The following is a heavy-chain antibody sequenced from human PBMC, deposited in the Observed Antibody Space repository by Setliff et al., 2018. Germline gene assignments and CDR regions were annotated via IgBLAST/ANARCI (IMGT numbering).Heavy chain of an antibody. CDR3: AGVLRDYYGSGSYYNWFDP. Sequence: ASVKVSCKVSGYTLTELSRHWVRQAPGKGLEWMGGFDPEDGETIYAQKFQGRVTITRDTSASTAYMELSSLRSEDTAVYFCAGVLRDYYGSGSYYNWFDPWGQGTLVTVSS. CDR1: GYTLTELS. J-gene: IGHJ5*02. CDR2: FDPEDGET. D-gene: IGHD3-10*01. V-gene: IGHV1-24*01.